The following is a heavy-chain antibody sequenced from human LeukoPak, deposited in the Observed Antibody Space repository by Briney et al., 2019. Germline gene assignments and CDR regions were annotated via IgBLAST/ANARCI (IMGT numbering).Heavy chain of an antibody. V-gene: IGHV1-18*01. J-gene: IGHJ4*02. CDR2: ISAYNGNT. Sequence: ASVTVSCKASGYTFTTFGISWVRQAPGQGLEWMGWISAYNGNTNYAQKLQGRVTMTTDTSTSTAYMELRSLRSDDTAMYYCARHKGHYGSGSYYPEFFDYWGQGALVTVSS. CDR1: GYTFTTFG. D-gene: IGHD3-10*01. CDR3: ARHKGHYGSGSYYPEFFDY.